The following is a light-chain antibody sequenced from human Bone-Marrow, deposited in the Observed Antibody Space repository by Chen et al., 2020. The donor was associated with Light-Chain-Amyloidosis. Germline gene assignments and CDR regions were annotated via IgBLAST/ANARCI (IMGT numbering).Light chain of an antibody. Sequence: SYWLTQPSSVSVPPGTKSTFACGGNNIGSTSVHWYQQTPGQAPLLVVYDDSDRPSGIPERLSGSNSGNTATLTISRVEAGDEADYYCQVWDRSSDRPVFGGGTKLTVL. CDR2: DDS. J-gene: IGLJ3*02. CDR1: NIGSTS. CDR3: QVWDRSSDRPV. V-gene: IGLV3-21*03.